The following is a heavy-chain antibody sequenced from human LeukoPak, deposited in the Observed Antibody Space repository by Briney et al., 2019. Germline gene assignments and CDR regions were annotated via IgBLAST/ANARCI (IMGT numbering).Heavy chain of an antibody. CDR1: GGTFSSYA. J-gene: IGHJ6*02. V-gene: IGHV1-69*13. CDR3: ARSLFAGTYYYGMDV. D-gene: IGHD6-13*01. CDR2: IIPIFGTA. Sequence: SVKVSCKASGGTFSSYAISWVRQAPGQGLEWMGGIIPIFGTANYAQKFQGRVTITADEFTSTAYMELSSLRSEDTAVYYCARSLFAGTYYYGMDVWGQGTTVTVSS.